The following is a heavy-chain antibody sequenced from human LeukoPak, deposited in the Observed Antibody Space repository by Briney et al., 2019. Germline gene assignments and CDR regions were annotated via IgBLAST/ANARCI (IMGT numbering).Heavy chain of an antibody. CDR3: ARASPGTTGRGQDAFDI. V-gene: IGHV1-69*13. D-gene: IGHD1-1*01. CDR1: GGTFSSYA. CDR2: NIPIFGTA. Sequence: ASVKVSCKASGGTFSSYAISWVRQAPGQGLEWMGGNIPIFGTANYAQKFQGRVTITADESTSTAYMELSSLRSEDTAVYYCARASPGTTGRGQDAFDIWGQGTMVTVSS. J-gene: IGHJ3*02.